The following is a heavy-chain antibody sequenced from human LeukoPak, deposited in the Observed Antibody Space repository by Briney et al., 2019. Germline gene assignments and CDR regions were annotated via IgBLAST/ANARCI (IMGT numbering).Heavy chain of an antibody. D-gene: IGHD6-13*01. CDR2: IQIDGTTK. CDR3: ARGSGSSWYFFFDD. CDR1: GCTFSTYG. J-gene: IGHJ4*02. Sequence: GGSLSLSCVTSGCTFSTYGMHWGRQAPGRGLDWVAFIQIDGTTKNYADSVRGRFTISRDNYKNTVYLQMNSLRAEDTALYYCARGSGSSWYFFFDDWGQGTLVTVSS. V-gene: IGHV3-30*02.